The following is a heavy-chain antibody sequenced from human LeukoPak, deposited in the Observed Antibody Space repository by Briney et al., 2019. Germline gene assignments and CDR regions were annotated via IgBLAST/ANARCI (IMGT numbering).Heavy chain of an antibody. V-gene: IGHV1-69*04. CDR3: ARDLGPIAVAGPYFDY. D-gene: IGHD6-19*01. Sequence: ASVKVSCTASGGTFSSYAISWVRQAPGQGLEWMGRIIPILGIANYAQRFQGRVTITADKSTSTAYMELSSLRSEDTAVYYCARDLGPIAVAGPYFDYWGQGTLVTVSS. J-gene: IGHJ4*02. CDR2: IIPILGIA. CDR1: GGTFSSYA.